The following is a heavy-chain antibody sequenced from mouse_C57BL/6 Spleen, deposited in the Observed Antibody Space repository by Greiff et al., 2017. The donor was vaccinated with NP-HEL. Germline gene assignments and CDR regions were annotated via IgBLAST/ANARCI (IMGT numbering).Heavy chain of an antibody. D-gene: IGHD2-3*01. J-gene: IGHJ2*01. V-gene: IGHV1-52*01. Sequence: VQLQEPGAELVRPGSSVKLSCKASGYTFTSYWMHWVKQRPIQGLEWIGNIDPSDSETHYNQKFKDKATLTVDKSSSTAYMQLSSLTSEDSAVYYCARGKIYDGYYDYWGQGTTLTVSS. CDR2: IDPSDSET. CDR1: GYTFTSYW. CDR3: ARGKIYDGYYDY.